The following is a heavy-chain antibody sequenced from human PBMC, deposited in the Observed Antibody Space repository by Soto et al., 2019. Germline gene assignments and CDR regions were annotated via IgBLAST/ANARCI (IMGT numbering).Heavy chain of an antibody. Sequence: EVQLLESGGDLVQPGGSLRLSCAASGFTFGTYAMAWVRQAPGRGLEWVSALSSSGGNTYYADSVKVWFTISGDNAKYTLYLQLISLRAEARDLYYWAKKLGYSISRGYYPGAFGSWGQGTPVTVSS. J-gene: IGHJ4*02. D-gene: IGHD3-22*01. CDR1: GFTFGTYA. CDR2: LSSSGGNT. CDR3: AKKLGYSISRGYYPGAFGS. V-gene: IGHV3-23*01.